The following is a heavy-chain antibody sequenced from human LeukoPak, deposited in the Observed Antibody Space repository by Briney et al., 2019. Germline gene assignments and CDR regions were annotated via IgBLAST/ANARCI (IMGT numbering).Heavy chain of an antibody. D-gene: IGHD3-10*01. CDR3: AKDGLVWFGELN. CDR1: GFXFSTCA. CDR2: ISGSGGST. J-gene: IGHJ4*02. Sequence: PGGSLRLSCAASGFXFSTCAMGWVRQAPGKGLGWVSAISGSGGSTFYADSVKGRFTISRDNSKNTVYLQMSGLRAEDTAVYYCAKDGLVWFGELNWGQGTLVTVSS. V-gene: IGHV3-23*01.